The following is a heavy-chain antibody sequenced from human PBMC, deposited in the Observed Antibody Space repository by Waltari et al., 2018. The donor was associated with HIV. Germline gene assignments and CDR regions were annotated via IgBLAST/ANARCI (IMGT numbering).Heavy chain of an antibody. CDR1: AFTFSSYS. CDR3: AREGQSSGWHTPREYNWFDP. V-gene: IGHV3-21*01. J-gene: IGHJ5*02. Sequence: EVQLVESGGGLVKPGGSLRLSCVASAFTFSSYSMSWVRQAPGKGLEWVASISGASRDIYYADSVKGRFTISRDNAKNSLYLQMSSLRVEDTAIYYCAREGQSSGWHTPREYNWFDPWGQGTLVTVSS. D-gene: IGHD3-22*01. CDR2: ISGASRDI.